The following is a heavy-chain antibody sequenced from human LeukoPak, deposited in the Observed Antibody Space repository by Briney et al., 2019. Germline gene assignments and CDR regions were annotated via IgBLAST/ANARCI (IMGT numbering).Heavy chain of an antibody. V-gene: IGHV1-2*02. Sequence: ASVKVSCKASGYTFTGYYMHWVRQAPGQGLEWMGWINPNSGGTNYAQKFQGRVTMTRDTSISTAYMELSRLRSDDTAVYYCARDTRAPWVADDAFDIWGQGTMVTVSS. CDR1: GYTFTGYY. J-gene: IGHJ3*02. D-gene: IGHD1-26*01. CDR2: INPNSGGT. CDR3: ARDTRAPWVADDAFDI.